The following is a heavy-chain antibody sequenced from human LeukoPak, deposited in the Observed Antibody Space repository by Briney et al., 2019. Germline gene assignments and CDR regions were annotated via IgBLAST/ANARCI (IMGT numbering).Heavy chain of an antibody. J-gene: IGHJ4*02. V-gene: IGHV3-23*01. D-gene: IGHD6-19*01. CDR2: ISGSGDTT. CDR1: GFTFSNYA. CDR3: ARESFKAVAGYLDY. Sequence: GGSLRLSCAASGFTFSNYAMTWVRQGPGKGLEWVSGISGSGDTTYYADSEKGRFTTSRDNFRNTLYVQMNSLTVADTAVYFCARESFKAVAGYLDYWGQGILVTVSS.